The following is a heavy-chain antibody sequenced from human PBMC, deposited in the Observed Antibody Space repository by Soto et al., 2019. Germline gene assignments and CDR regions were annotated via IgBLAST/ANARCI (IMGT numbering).Heavy chain of an antibody. CDR3: LRVTRSATCSSGGYDAFYI. Sequence: QVQLVQSGAEVKKPGSSVKVSCKASGGTFSSYTISWVRQAPGQGLEWMGRIIPILGIANYAQKFQGRVPITSDKSTIIAYMELSSLRSEDTAVYYCLRVTRSATCSSGGYDAFYIWGQGTMVTVSS. CDR2: IIPILGIA. CDR1: GGTFSSYT. V-gene: IGHV1-69*02. D-gene: IGHD5-12*01. J-gene: IGHJ3*02.